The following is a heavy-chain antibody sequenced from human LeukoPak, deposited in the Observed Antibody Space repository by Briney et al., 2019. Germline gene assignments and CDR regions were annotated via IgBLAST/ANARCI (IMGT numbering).Heavy chain of an antibody. J-gene: IGHJ6*03. CDR1: GFTFSSYG. V-gene: IGHV3-23*01. Sequence: GGSLRLSCAASGFTFSSYGMSWVRQAPGKGLEWVSAISGSGGSTYYADSVKGRFTISRDNAKNSLYLQMNSLRAEDTALYYCARESVAVAGHWGPGVYYYYYYYMDVWGKGTTVTVSS. CDR3: ARESVAVAGHWGPGVYYYYYYYMDV. D-gene: IGHD6-19*01. CDR2: ISGSGGST.